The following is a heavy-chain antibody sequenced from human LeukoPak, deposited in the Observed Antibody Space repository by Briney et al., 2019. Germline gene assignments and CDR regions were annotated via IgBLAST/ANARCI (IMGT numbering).Heavy chain of an antibody. Sequence: GGSLRLSCSASGFSFDTYGMHWVRQTPGKGLEWVAFIRDDGSIKHYADFLRGRFTISRDNSKNTLYLQMHGLTTEDTSIYYCAKDARQQINWFDSWGQGTLVTVSS. CDR1: GFSFDTYG. J-gene: IGHJ5*01. CDR2: IRDDGSIK. D-gene: IGHD6-13*01. V-gene: IGHV3-30*02. CDR3: AKDARQQINWFDS.